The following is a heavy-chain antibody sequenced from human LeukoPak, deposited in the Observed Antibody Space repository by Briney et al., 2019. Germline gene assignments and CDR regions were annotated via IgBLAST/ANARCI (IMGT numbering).Heavy chain of an antibody. D-gene: IGHD3-3*01. CDR3: ARESGSFLEWGEHDAFDI. J-gene: IGHJ3*02. CDR1: GFTFSSYE. Sequence: GSLRLSCAASGFTFSSYEINWVRQAPGKGLDWVSYISGSGTTIYYADSVKGRFTISRDNAKNSLYLQMNSLRAEDTAVYYCARESGSFLEWGEHDAFDIWGQGTMVTVSS. CDR2: ISGSGTTI. V-gene: IGHV3-48*03.